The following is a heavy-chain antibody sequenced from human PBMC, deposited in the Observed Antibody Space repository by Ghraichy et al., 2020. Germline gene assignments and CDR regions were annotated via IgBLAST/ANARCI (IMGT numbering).Heavy chain of an antibody. D-gene: IGHD5-18*01. J-gene: IGHJ5*02. Sequence: ESLNISCAVYGGSFSGYYWSWIRQPPGKGLEWIGEINHSGSTNYNPSLKSRVTISVDTSKNQFSLKLSSVTAADTAVYYCARLRERGYSYGYKGVGWFDPWGQGTLVTVSS. CDR3: ARLRERGYSYGYKGVGWFDP. CDR1: GGSFSGYY. CDR2: INHSGST. V-gene: IGHV4-34*01.